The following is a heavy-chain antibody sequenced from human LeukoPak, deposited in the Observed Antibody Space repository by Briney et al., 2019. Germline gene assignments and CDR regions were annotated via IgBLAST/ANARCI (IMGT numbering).Heavy chain of an antibody. V-gene: IGHV3-7*01. D-gene: IGHD1-1*01. CDR3: ARGMLETPDAFDI. Sequence: SGGSLRLSCAASGFTFSSYWMSWVRQAPGKGLEWVANIKQDGSEKYYVDSVKGRFTISRDNAKNSLYLQMNSLRAEDTAVYYCARGMLETPDAFDIWGQGTMVTVSS. CDR2: IKQDGSEK. CDR1: GFTFSSYW. J-gene: IGHJ3*02.